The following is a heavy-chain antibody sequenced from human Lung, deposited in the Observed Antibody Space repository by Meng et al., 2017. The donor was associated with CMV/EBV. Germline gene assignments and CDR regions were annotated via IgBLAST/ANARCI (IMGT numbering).Heavy chain of an antibody. J-gene: IGHJ5*02. D-gene: IGHD2-2*01. V-gene: IGHV1-2*02. Sequence: ASVXVSXKASGYTFTGYYMHWVRQAPGQGLEWMGWINPNSGGTNYAQKFQGRVTMTRDTSISTAYMELSRLRSDDTAVYYCARVDCSSTSCYLLDGWFDPXGRGXLVTVSS. CDR1: GYTFTGYY. CDR2: INPNSGGT. CDR3: ARVDCSSTSCYLLDGWFDP.